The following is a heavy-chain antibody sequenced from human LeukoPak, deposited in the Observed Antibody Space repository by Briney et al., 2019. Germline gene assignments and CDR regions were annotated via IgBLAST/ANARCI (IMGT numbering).Heavy chain of an antibody. J-gene: IGHJ3*02. CDR3: ARVGGSFNAFDI. CDR1: GGSISSYY. Sequence: SETLSLTCTVSGGSISSYYWSWIRQPPGKGLEWIGYIYYSGSTNYNPSLQSRVTISVDTSKNQFSLKLSSVTAADTAVYYCARVGGSFNAFDIWGQGTMGTVSS. CDR2: IYYSGST. V-gene: IGHV4-59*01. D-gene: IGHD3-16*01.